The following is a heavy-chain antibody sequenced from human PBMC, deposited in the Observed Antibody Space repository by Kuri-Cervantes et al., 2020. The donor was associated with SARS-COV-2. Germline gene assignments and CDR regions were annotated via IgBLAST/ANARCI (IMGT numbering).Heavy chain of an antibody. J-gene: IGHJ3*02. CDR3: ARIPAVVNAFDI. D-gene: IGHD2-21*01. V-gene: IGHV2-70*11. Sequence: GPTLVKPTQTLTLTCTFSGFSLSTSGMCVSWIRQPPGKALEWLARIDWDDDKYYSTSLKTRLTSSKDTSKNQVVLTMTNMDPVDTATYYCARIPAVVNAFDIWGQGTMVTVSS. CDR2: IDWDDDK. CDR1: GFSLSTSGMC.